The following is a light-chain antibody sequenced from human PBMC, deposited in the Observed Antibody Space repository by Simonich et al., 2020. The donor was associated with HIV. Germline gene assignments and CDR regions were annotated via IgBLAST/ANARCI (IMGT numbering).Light chain of an antibody. CDR1: QSISSW. Sequence: DIQMTQSPSTLSASVGDRVTITCRASQSISSWLAWYQQKPGKAPNLLIYKASSLESGVPSRFSGSGSGTDFTLTISSLQPEDFATYYCQQYNDYPLTFGGGTKVEIK. J-gene: IGKJ4*01. CDR3: QQYNDYPLT. CDR2: KAS. V-gene: IGKV1-5*03.